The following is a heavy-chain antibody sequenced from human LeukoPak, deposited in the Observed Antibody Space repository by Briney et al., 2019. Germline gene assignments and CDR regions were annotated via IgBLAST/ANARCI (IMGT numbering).Heavy chain of an antibody. J-gene: IGHJ4*02. CDR2: IKEDGSER. CDR3: ARDSGSCTNGVCHTRFDY. D-gene: IGHD2-8*01. V-gene: IGHV3-7*03. CDR1: AFIFSGHW. Sequence: GGSLRLSWAGSAFIFSGHWASWVRQTAGKGMEWVASIKEDGSERHYVDSVKSRLGIARNNTKGSLILQLTSLRAEDTAVYDFARDSGSCTNGVCHTRFDYRGQGTLVAVSS.